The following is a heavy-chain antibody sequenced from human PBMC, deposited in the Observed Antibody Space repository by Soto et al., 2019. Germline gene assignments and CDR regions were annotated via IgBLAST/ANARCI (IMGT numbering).Heavy chain of an antibody. J-gene: IGHJ6*02. CDR1: GIAFRSHW. Sequence: GGSPRLAREASGIAFRSHWMTGARQAPGKGLEWLGNIKEDGSEKYYVDSVKGRFTISRDNDKNSLFLQMNSVRAEDTAVYYCARAGDGYNRASDNYYYCYGLEVWGQGSTVTVTS. D-gene: IGHD5-12*01. CDR2: IKEDGSEK. CDR3: ARAGDGYNRASDNYYYCYGLEV. V-gene: IGHV3-7*03.